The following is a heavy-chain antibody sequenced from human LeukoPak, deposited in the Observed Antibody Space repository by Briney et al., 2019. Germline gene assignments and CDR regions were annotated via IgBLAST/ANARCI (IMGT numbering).Heavy chain of an antibody. J-gene: IGHJ4*02. D-gene: IGHD6-6*01. CDR3: ARIAARPLYHFDY. CDR2: LYYTGST. Sequence: SETLSLTCTVSGGSISSSSYYWGWIRQPPGMGLEWIGSLYYTGSTYYNPSLKSRVTISVDTSKNQFSLKVNSVTAADTALYYCARIAARPLYHFDYWGQGTLVTVSS. CDR1: GGSISSSSYY. V-gene: IGHV4-39*07.